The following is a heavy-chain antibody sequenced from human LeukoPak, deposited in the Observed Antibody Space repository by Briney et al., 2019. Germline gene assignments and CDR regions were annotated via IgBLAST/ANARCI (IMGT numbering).Heavy chain of an antibody. D-gene: IGHD2-2*01. CDR3: ARGPYCSSTSCYVLDY. V-gene: IGHV1-2*02. CDR2: INPNSGGT. J-gene: IGHJ4*02. CDR1: GYTFTGYY. Sequence: ASVKVSCKASGYTFTGYYMHWVRQAPGQGLEWMGWINPNSGGTNYAQKFQGRVTMTRDTSISTAYMELSRLRSDDTAVYYCARGPYCSSTSCYVLDYWGQGTLVTVSS.